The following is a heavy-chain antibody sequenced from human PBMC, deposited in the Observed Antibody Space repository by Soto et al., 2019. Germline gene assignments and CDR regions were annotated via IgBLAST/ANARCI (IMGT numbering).Heavy chain of an antibody. CDR1: GLDFCVYP. CDR2: IGARGFPI. Sequence: PGGSLRLSCAASGLDFCVYPINFFRQAPGKGLEWVSYIGARGFPIYYADSVRGRFAMSRDNANNSVFLQMDSLRAEDTAQYFCATEPFDYWGRGALVTVSS. J-gene: IGHJ4*02. V-gene: IGHV3-48*04. CDR3: ATEPFDY.